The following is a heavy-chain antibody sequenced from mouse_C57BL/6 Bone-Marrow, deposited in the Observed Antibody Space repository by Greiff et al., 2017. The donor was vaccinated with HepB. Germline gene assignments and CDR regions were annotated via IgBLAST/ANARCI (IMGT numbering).Heavy chain of an antibody. V-gene: IGHV3-6*01. CDR1: GYSITSGYY. CDR3: ARDDYGSSPLDY. J-gene: IGHJ2*01. Sequence: VQLQQSGPGLVKPSQSLSLTCSVTGYSITSGYYWNWIRQFPGNKLEWMGYISYDGSNNYNPSLKNRISITRDTSKNQFFLKLNSVTTEDTATYYCARDDYGSSPLDYWGQGTTLTVSS. D-gene: IGHD1-1*01. CDR2: ISYDGSN.